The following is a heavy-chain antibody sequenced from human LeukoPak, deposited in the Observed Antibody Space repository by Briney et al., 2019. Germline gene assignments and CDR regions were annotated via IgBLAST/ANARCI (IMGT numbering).Heavy chain of an antibody. CDR2: IGTAGDT. CDR3: ARGSDPYYYYYYMDV. J-gene: IGHJ6*03. V-gene: IGHV3-13*01. CDR1: GFTFSSYG. D-gene: IGHD2-15*01. Sequence: GGSLRLSCAASGFTFSSYGMSWVRQATGKGLEWVSAIGTAGDTYYPGSVKGRFTISRENAKNSLYLQMNSLRAGDTAVYYCARGSDPYYYYYYMDVWGKGTTVTISS.